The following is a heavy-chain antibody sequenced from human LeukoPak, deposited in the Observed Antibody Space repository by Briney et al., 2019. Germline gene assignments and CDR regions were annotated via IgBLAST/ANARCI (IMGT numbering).Heavy chain of an antibody. D-gene: IGHD6-19*01. V-gene: IGHV3-23*01. CDR1: GFTFSSYD. Sequence: PGGSLRRSCAASGFTFSSYDMSWVRQAPGKGLEWVSGISGDGGSTYYADSVKGRLTISRDNSKNTLYLQMSSLRAEDTAIYYCAKSASVWYLLHYWGQGTLVTVSS. CDR2: ISGDGGST. CDR3: AKSASVWYLLHY. J-gene: IGHJ4*02.